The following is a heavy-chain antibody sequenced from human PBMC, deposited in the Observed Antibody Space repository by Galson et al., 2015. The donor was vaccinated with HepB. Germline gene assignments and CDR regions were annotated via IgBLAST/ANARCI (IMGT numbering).Heavy chain of an antibody. D-gene: IGHD2-2*02. Sequence: SLRLSCAASGFTVSNNNMNWVRQAPGKGLEWVSVIYKGGSTYYADSVKGRFTISRDNSKNTLYLQMNSLRAEDTAVYYCSYCSSPSCYNMALDYWGQGTLVTVSS. CDR2: IYKGGST. CDR1: GFTVSNNN. J-gene: IGHJ4*02. V-gene: IGHV3-66*01. CDR3: SYCSSPSCYNMALDY.